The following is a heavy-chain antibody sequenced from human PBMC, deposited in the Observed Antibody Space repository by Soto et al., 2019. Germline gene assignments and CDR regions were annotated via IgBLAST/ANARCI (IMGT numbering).Heavy chain of an antibody. CDR1: GYTFTSYG. CDR3: ALGIVVVPAAMQYYYYYMDV. J-gene: IGHJ6*03. D-gene: IGHD2-2*03. V-gene: IGHV1-18*01. CDR2: ISAYNGNT. Sequence: GASVKVSCKASGYTFTSYGISWVRQAPGQGLEWMGWISAYNGNTNYAQKLQGRVTMTTDTSTSTAYMELRSLRSDGTAVYYCALGIVVVPAAMQYYYYYMDVWGKGTTVTVSS.